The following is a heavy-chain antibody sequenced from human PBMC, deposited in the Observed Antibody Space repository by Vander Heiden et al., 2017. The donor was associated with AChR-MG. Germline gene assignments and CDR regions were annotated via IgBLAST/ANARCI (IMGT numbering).Heavy chain of an antibody. V-gene: IGHV1-18*01. J-gene: IGHJ6*02. D-gene: IGHD5-12*01. CDR2: SSAYNGNT. Sequence: QVQLVQSGAEVKKPGASVKVSCKASGYTFTSYGIGWGRQAPGQGLEWMGWSSAYNGNTNYAQKLQGRVTMTTDTSTSTAYMELRSLRSDDTAVYYCAREGYGGEIPYYYYYGMDVWGQGTTVTVSS. CDR1: GYTFTSYG. CDR3: AREGYGGEIPYYYYYGMDV.